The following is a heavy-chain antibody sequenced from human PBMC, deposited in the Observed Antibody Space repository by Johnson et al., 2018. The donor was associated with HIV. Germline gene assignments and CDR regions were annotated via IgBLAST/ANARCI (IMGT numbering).Heavy chain of an antibody. Sequence: VRLVESGGGLVQPGGSLRLSCAASGFTFSTYAMSWVRQAPGKGPEWVSALTPSGGGTYYADSVKGRFTISRDNSKNTLYVQMNSLRAEDTAVYYCAGVGPYDSGIIDAFDIWGQGTMVTVSS. CDR2: LTPSGGGT. CDR3: AGVGPYDSGIIDAFDI. D-gene: IGHD3-10*01. V-gene: IGHV3-23*04. CDR1: GFTFSTYA. J-gene: IGHJ3*02.